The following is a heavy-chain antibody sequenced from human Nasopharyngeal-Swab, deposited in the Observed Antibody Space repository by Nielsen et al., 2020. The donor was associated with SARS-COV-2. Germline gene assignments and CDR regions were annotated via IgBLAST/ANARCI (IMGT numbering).Heavy chain of an antibody. V-gene: IGHV3-33*01. CDR1: GFSFRDYG. J-gene: IGHJ4*02. Sequence: GGSLRLSCVASGFSFRDYGMHWVRQTPGKGLEWVAVIWYDGIKKYYGDSVKGRFTISRDISMNTLYLQMNSLRVEDTAVYYCARDSDNNSQYSQFDYWGQGTQVTVSS. CDR3: ARDSDNNSQYSQFDY. CDR2: IWYDGIKK. D-gene: IGHD2-15*01.